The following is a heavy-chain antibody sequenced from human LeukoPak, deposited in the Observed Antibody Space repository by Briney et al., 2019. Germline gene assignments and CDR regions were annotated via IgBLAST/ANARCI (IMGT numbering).Heavy chain of an antibody. D-gene: IGHD1-26*01. J-gene: IGHJ4*02. CDR3: ARRMGALDF. CDR2: IHFSGST. V-gene: IGHV4-39*01. Sequence: PSETLSLTCSASGGSISNIIYSWAWVRLPPGKGLEWIGSIHFSGSTYYNPSLKSRVTISADTSKNQFSLRLNFVTAADTAVYYCARRMGALDFWGQGALVTVSS. CDR1: GGSISNIIYS.